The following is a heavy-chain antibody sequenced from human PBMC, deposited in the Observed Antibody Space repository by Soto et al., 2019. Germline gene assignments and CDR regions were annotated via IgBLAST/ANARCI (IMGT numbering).Heavy chain of an antibody. CDR1: GFTFSTYS. CDR2: IWHDGSNK. CDR3: ARDRVVINPSYYFDY. D-gene: IGHD3-3*01. J-gene: IGHJ4*02. Sequence: QVQLVEYGGGVVQPGRSLRLSCAASGFTFSTYSMHWVRQAPGKGPEWVSLIWHDGSNKYYADSVKGRFTISRDNSKNTLYLQLHSLRAEDTAVYYCARDRVVINPSYYFDYWGQGTLVTVSS. V-gene: IGHV3-33*01.